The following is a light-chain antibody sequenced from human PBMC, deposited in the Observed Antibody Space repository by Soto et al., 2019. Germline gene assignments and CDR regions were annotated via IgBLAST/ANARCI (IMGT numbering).Light chain of an antibody. CDR1: SSDVGSYNL. CDR2: EGR. Sequence: QSALTQPASVSGSPGQSITISCTGTSSDVGSYNLVSWYQHIPGKAPKLIIYEGRKRPSGVSNRFSGSKSGNTASLTISGLQAEDEADYSCCSYAGSSTFAVFATGTKXT. J-gene: IGLJ1*01. V-gene: IGLV2-23*03. CDR3: CSYAGSSTFAV.